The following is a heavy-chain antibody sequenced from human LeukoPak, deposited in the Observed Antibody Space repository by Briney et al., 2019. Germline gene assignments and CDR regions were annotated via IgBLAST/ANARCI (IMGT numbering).Heavy chain of an antibody. CDR2: INPNSGGT. CDR1: GYTFTGYY. Sequence: GASVKVSCKASGYTFTGYYMHWVRQAPGQGLEWMGWINPNSGGTNYAQKFQGRVTMTRDTSISTAYMELSRLRSDNTAVYYCARGQPGIAVAGTNSDQGSSYYYMDVWGKGTTVTVSS. V-gene: IGHV1-2*02. D-gene: IGHD6-19*01. CDR3: ARGQPGIAVAGTNSDQGSSYYYMDV. J-gene: IGHJ6*03.